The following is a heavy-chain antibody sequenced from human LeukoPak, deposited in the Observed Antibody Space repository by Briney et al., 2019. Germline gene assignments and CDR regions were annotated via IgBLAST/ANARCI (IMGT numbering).Heavy chain of an antibody. Sequence: SETLSLTCNVSGASVSSGSYYWSWIRQPPGKGLEWIAYIYYSGSTNYNPSLKSRVTISVDTSKNQFSLKLSSVTAADTAVYYCAGHIVVVTPYFDYWGQGTLVTVSS. CDR1: GASVSSGSYY. V-gene: IGHV4-61*01. CDR3: AGHIVVVTPYFDY. CDR2: IYYSGST. J-gene: IGHJ4*02. D-gene: IGHD2-21*02.